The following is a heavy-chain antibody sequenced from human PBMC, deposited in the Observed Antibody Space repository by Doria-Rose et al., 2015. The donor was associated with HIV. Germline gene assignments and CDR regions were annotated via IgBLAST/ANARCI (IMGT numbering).Heavy chain of an antibody. D-gene: IGHD6-13*01. V-gene: IGHV2-26*01. CDR1: GVSLSSPGMG. CDR3: ARIKSSRWYHKYYFDF. J-gene: IGHJ4*02. Sequence: QITLKESGPVLVKPTETLTLTCTVSGVSLSSPGMGVSWIRQPPGKALEWLANIFSDDERSYNTSLKSRLTISRGTSKSKVVHTMTDMDPVDTATYYCARIKSSRWYHKYYFDFWGQGTLVIVSA. CDR2: IFSDDER.